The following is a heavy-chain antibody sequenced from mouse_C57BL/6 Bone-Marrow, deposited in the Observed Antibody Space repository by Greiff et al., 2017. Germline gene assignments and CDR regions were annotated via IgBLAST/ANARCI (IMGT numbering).Heavy chain of an antibody. CDR1: GYTITGYW. CDR3: ARIGNYEAY. D-gene: IGHD2-1*01. Sequence: VQLQQSGAELMKPGASVKLSCKATGYTITGYWIEWVKQRPGHGLEWIGEILPGSGSTNYNEKFKGKATLTANTSSNTAYMQLSSLTTEDSAIYYCARIGNYEAYWGEGTLVTVSA. V-gene: IGHV1-9*01. J-gene: IGHJ3*01. CDR2: ILPGSGST.